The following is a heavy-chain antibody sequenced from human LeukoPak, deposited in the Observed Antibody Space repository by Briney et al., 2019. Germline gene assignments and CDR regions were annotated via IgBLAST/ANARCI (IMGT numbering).Heavy chain of an antibody. D-gene: IGHD6-19*01. CDR1: GFTFDDYA. J-gene: IGHJ3*02. CDR3: AKGPAVAGGGDAFDI. Sequence: PGGSLRLSCAASGFTFDDYAMHWVRQAPGKGLEWVSGISWNSGSIGYADSVKGRFTISRDNAKNSLYLQMNSLRAEDTALYYCAKGPAVAGGGDAFDIWGQGTMVTVSS. V-gene: IGHV3-9*01. CDR2: ISWNSGSI.